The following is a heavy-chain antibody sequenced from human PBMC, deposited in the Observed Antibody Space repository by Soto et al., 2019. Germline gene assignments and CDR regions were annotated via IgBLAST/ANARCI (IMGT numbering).Heavy chain of an antibody. CDR1: GFTFSSYA. D-gene: IGHD3-16*01. J-gene: IGHJ4*02. CDR3: ARDGATFDY. V-gene: IGHV3-30-3*01. CDR2: ISYDGSNK. Sequence: QVQLVESGGGVVQPGRSLRLSCAASGFTFSSYAMHWVRQAPGKGLEWVAVISYDGSNKYYADSVKGRFTISRDNSKNTLYLQMNSLRAEDTAVYYCARDGATFDYWGQGTLVTVS.